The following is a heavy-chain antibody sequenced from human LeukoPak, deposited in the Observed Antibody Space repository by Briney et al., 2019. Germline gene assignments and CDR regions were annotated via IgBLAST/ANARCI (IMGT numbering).Heavy chain of an antibody. Sequence: GGSLRLSCAASGFTFRDHYMDWVRQAPGKGLEWLARSRDKAKSYSTEHAASVKGKFTISRGNSKNSLYLQMNSLKTEDTAVYYCARRSNSYYTFDFWGQGTLVTVSS. V-gene: IGHV3-72*01. J-gene: IGHJ4*02. D-gene: IGHD1-26*01. CDR2: SRDKAKSYST. CDR1: GFTFRDHY. CDR3: ARRSNSYYTFDF.